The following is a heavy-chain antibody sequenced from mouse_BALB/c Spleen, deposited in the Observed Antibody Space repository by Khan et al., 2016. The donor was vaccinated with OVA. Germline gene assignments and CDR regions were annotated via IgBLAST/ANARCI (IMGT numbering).Heavy chain of an antibody. J-gene: IGHJ2*01. CDR1: GFTFSSFG. CDR3: TRAYFDGDYFDQ. D-gene: IGHD1-1*01. CDR2: ISGDSHTI. V-gene: IGHV5-17*02. Sequence: DVHLVESGGDLVQPGGSRKLSCVASGFTFSSFGMHWIRQAPEKGLEWVAYISGDSHTIYYADTVKGRFTISRDTPKNTLFLQMTSLKSEDMAMYYCTRAYFDGDYFDQWGQGTTLTVSS.